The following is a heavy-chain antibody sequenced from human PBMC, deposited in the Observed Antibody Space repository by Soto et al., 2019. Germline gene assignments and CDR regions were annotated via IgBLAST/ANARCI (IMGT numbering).Heavy chain of an antibody. CDR1: GGSISSYY. D-gene: IGHD6-13*01. CDR3: ARERSSSWYKRNFDY. V-gene: IGHV4-59*01. Sequence: SETLSLTCTVSGGSISSYYWSWIRQPPGKGLEWIGYIYYSGSTNYNPSLKSRVTISVDTSKNQFSLKLSSVTAADTAVYYCARERSSSWYKRNFDYWGQGTLVTVSS. J-gene: IGHJ4*02. CDR2: IYYSGST.